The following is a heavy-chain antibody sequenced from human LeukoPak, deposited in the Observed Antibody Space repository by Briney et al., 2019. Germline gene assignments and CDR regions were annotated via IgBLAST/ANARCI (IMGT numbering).Heavy chain of an antibody. CDR2: IYYSGST. CDR3: ARQTVRGVMFY. J-gene: IGHJ4*02. V-gene: IGHV4-39*01. D-gene: IGHD3-10*01. CDR1: GGSISSSSYY. Sequence: SETLSLTCTVSGGSISSSSYYWGWIRQPPGKGLEWIGSIYYSGSTYYNPSLKSRVTISVDTSKNQFSLKLSSVTAADTAVYYCARQTVRGVMFYWGQGTLVTVPS.